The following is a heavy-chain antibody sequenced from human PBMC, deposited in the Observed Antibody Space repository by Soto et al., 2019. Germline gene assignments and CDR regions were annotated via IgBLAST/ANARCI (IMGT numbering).Heavy chain of an antibody. CDR1: GYTFTGYY. CDR2: INPNSGGT. D-gene: IGHD6-6*01. J-gene: IGHJ6*02. CDR3: ARGLSDQLLPLQTGIIAARYYYYGMDV. Sequence: GASVKVSCKASGYTFTGYYMHWVRQAPGQGLEWMGWINPNSGGTNYAQKFQGWVTMTRDTSISTAYMELSRLRSDDTAVYYCARGLSDQLLPLQTGIIAARYYYYGMDVWGQGTTVTVSS. V-gene: IGHV1-2*04.